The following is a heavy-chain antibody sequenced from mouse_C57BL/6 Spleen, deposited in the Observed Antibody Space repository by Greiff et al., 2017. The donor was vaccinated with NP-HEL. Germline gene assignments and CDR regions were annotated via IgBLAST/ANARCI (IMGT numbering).Heavy chain of an antibody. CDR2: IDPSDSDT. Sequence: QVQLQQPGAELVKPGASVKLSCKASGYTFTSYWMQWVKQRPGQGLAWIGEIDPSDSDTNYNQKFKGKATLTVATSSSTAYMQLSSLTSEDSAVYYCARRGRGYFDVWGTGTTVTVSS. CDR3: ARRGRGYFDV. CDR1: GYTFTSYW. V-gene: IGHV1-50*01. J-gene: IGHJ1*03.